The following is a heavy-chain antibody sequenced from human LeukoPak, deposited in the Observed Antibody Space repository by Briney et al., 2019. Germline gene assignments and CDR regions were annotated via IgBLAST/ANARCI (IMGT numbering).Heavy chain of an antibody. CDR3: ASAGLRYFDWPGYPSDY. V-gene: IGHV3-66*01. Sequence: GGSLRLSCVASGFTVSSNYMSWVRQAPGKGLEWVSVIYSGGSTYYADSVEGRFTISRDNSKNTLYLQMNSLRAEDTAVYYCASAGLRYFDWPGYPSDYWGQGTLVTVSS. D-gene: IGHD3-9*01. CDR1: GFTVSSNY. CDR2: IYSGGST. J-gene: IGHJ4*02.